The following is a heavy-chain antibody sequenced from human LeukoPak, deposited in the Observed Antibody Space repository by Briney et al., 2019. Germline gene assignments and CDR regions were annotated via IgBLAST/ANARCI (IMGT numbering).Heavy chain of an antibody. V-gene: IGHV3-30*18. CDR2: ISYDGSNK. D-gene: IGHD6-19*01. Sequence: GGSLRLSCAASGFTFSSYGMHWVRQAPGKGLEWVAVISYDGSNKYYADSVKGRFTTSRDNSKNTLYLQMNSLRAEDTAVYYCAKDVSTGWQWLATGGFDYWGQGTLVTVSS. CDR1: GFTFSSYG. J-gene: IGHJ4*02. CDR3: AKDVSTGWQWLATGGFDY.